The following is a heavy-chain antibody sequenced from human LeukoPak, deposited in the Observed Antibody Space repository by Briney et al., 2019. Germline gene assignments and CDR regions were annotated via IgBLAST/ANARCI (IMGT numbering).Heavy chain of an antibody. CDR3: ARETYYYDSSGSHFDY. D-gene: IGHD3-22*01. V-gene: IGHV4-4*07. CDR1: GGSISSYY. Sequence: SETLSLTCTVSGGSISSYYWSWIRQPAGKGLEWIGLIYTSGSTNYNPSLKSRVTMSVDTSKNQFSLKLSSVTAADTAVYYCARETYYYDSSGSHFDYWGQGTLVTVSS. J-gene: IGHJ4*02. CDR2: IYTSGST.